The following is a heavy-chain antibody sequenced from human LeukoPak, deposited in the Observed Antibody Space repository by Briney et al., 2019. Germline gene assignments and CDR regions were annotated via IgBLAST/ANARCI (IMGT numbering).Heavy chain of an antibody. CDR1: GYTFTSYG. D-gene: IGHD5-12*01. CDR2: ISAYNGNT. Sequence: ASVKVSCKASGYTFTSYGISWVRQAPGRGLEWMGWISAYNGNTNYAQKLQGRVTMTTDTSTSTAYMELRSLRSDDTAVYYCARDVLYSGYDLGDYWGQGTLVTVSS. J-gene: IGHJ4*02. CDR3: ARDVLYSGYDLGDY. V-gene: IGHV1-18*01.